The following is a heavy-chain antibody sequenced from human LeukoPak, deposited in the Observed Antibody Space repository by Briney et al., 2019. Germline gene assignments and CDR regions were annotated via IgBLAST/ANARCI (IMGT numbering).Heavy chain of an antibody. CDR3: ARGGFGELFSY. CDR1: GFTFSSYE. D-gene: IGHD3-10*01. CDR2: ISSSGSTI. Sequence: PGGSLRLSCAASGFTFSSYEMNWVRQAPGKGLEWVSYISSSGSTIYYADSVKGRFTISRNNAKNSLYLQMNSLRAEDTAVYYCARGGFGELFSYWGQGTLVTVSS. V-gene: IGHV3-48*03. J-gene: IGHJ4*02.